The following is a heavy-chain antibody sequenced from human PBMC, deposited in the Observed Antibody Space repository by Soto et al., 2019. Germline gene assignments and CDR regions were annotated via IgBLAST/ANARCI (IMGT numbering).Heavy chain of an antibody. D-gene: IGHD6-13*01. J-gene: IGHJ1*01. Sequence: GGSLRLSCAASGFTFSSYGMHWVRQAPGKGLEWVAVISYDGSNKYYADSVKGRFTISRDNSKNTLYLQMNSLRAEDTAVYYCAKSGRQQQLVRFEGELQHWGQGTLVTVSS. CDR1: GFTFSSYG. CDR3: AKSGRQQQLVRFEGELQH. V-gene: IGHV3-30*18. CDR2: ISYDGSNK.